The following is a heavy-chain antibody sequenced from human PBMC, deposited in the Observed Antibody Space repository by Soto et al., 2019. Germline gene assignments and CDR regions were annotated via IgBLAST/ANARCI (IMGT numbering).Heavy chain of an antibody. J-gene: IGHJ5*02. CDR2: IYHSGST. Sequence: QVQLQESGPGLVKPAGTLSLTCAVSGGSINSSNWWSWVRQTPGKGLEWFGEIYHSGSTNYNPSLNSRVTISVDKSKNQFSLKLISVTAADTAVYYCARDDPWFDPWGQGTLVTVSS. V-gene: IGHV4-4*02. CDR3: ARDDPWFDP. CDR1: GGSINSSNW.